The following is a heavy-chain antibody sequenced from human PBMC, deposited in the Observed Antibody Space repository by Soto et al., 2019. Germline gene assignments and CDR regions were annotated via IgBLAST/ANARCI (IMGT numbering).Heavy chain of an antibody. CDR3: TPIEY. Sequence: EVQLVESGGGLVQPGGSLKLSCAASGFTFSGSAMHWVRQTSGKGLEWLGRIRSKGYNYATSYAASVKGRFTISRDDSKNTAYRQMNNLKTEDTAVYYCTPIEYWGQGTLVTVSS. CDR2: IRSKGYNYAT. V-gene: IGHV3-73*01. CDR1: GFTFSGSA. J-gene: IGHJ4*02.